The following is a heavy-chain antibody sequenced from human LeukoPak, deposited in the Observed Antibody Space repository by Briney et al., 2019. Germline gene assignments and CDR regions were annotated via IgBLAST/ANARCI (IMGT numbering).Heavy chain of an antibody. CDR2: IYSGGST. J-gene: IGHJ5*02. D-gene: IGHD3-22*01. CDR1: GFTVSSNY. Sequence: GGSLRLSCAASGFTVSSNYMSWVRQSPGKGLEWVSVIYSGGSTYYADSVKGRFTISRDNYKNTLYLQMNSLRAEDTAVYYCARDPYYNDSSGYYRLGPGTLVTVSS. CDR3: ARDPYYNDSSGYYR. V-gene: IGHV3-53*01.